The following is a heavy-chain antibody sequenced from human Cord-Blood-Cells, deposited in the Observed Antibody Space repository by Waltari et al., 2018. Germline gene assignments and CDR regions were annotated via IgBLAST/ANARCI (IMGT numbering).Heavy chain of an antibody. D-gene: IGHD3-10*01. CDR1: GGSISSSSYY. CDR3: VRYGSGSSYYYYYGMDV. CDR2: IYYSGST. V-gene: IGHV4-39*01. J-gene: IGHJ6*02. Sequence: QLQLQESGPGLVKPSETLSLTCTVSGGSISSSSYYWGWIRQPPGKGLEWIGSIYYSGSTYYNPSLKSRVTISVDTSKNQFSLKLSSVTAADTAVYYCVRYGSGSSYYYYYGMDVWGQGTTVTVSS.